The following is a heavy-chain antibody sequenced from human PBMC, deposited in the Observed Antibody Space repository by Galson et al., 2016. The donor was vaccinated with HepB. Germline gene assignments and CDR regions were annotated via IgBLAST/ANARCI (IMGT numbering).Heavy chain of an antibody. J-gene: IGHJ4*02. CDR2: ISGSGGST. CDR1: GFTFSSYA. V-gene: IGHV3-23*01. D-gene: IGHD3-16*01. CDR3: TRDHPGVFDADY. Sequence: SLRLSCAASGFTFSSYAMSWVRQAPGKGLEWVSAISGSGGSTYYADTVKGRFTISRDNAKSAVYLQMNSLRVEDTAVYYCTRDHPGVFDADYWGQGTLVTVSS.